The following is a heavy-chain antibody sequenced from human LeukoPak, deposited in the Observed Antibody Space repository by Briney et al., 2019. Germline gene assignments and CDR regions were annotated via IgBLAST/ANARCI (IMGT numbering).Heavy chain of an antibody. V-gene: IGHV1-2*02. CDR1: GYTFTGYY. CDR2: INPNSGGT. CDR3: ARSRVRGVIIVDY. Sequence: ASVKDSCKASGYTFTGYYMHWVRQAPGQGLEWMGWINPNSGGTNYAQKFQGRVTMTRDTSISTAYMELSRLRSDGTAVYYCARSRVRGVIIVDYWGQGTLVTVSS. D-gene: IGHD3-10*01. J-gene: IGHJ4*02.